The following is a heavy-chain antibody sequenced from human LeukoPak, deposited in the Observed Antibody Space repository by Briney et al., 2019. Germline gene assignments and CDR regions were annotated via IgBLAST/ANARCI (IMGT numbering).Heavy chain of an antibody. D-gene: IGHD6-13*01. CDR3: AREGGIAAAGFYYYMDV. CDR1: GGSITSSSYY. Sequence: SETLSLTCTVSGGSITSSSYYWSWIRQPPGKGLEWIGEINHSGSTNYNPSLKSRVTISVDTSKNQFSLKLSSVTAADTAVYYCAREGGIAAAGFYYYMDVWGKGTTVTISS. CDR2: INHSGST. V-gene: IGHV4-39*07. J-gene: IGHJ6*03.